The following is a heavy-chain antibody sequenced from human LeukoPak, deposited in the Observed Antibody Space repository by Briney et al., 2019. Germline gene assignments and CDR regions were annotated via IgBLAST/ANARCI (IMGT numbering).Heavy chain of an antibody. J-gene: IGHJ4*02. D-gene: IGHD3-9*01. Sequence: GGSLRLSCAASGFTFSSYAMSWVRQAPGKGLEWVSAISGSGGSTYYADSVKGRFTISRDNSKNTLYLQMNSLRAEDTAVYYCTTFSDVLRYFDWLPLAYYFDYWGQGTLVTVSS. CDR3: TTFSDVLRYFDWLPLAYYFDY. CDR1: GFTFSSYA. CDR2: ISGSGGST. V-gene: IGHV3-23*01.